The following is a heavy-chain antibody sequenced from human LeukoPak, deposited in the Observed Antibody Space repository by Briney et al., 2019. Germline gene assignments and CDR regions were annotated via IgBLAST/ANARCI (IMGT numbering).Heavy chain of an antibody. D-gene: IGHD3-16*02. CDR2: IKQDGSEK. J-gene: IGHJ4*02. V-gene: IGHV3-7*01. CDR1: GFTFSGYW. CDR3: SRDYYVWGSYRYTGVY. Sequence: GGSLRLSCAASGFTFSGYWMSWVRQAPGKGLEWVANIKQDGSEKYYVDSVKGRFTISRDNAKNSLYLQMNSLRAEDTAVYYCSRDYYVWGSYRYTGVYWGQGTLVTVSS.